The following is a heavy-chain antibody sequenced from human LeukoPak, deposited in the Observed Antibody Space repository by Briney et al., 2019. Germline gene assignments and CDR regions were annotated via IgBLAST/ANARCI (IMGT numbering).Heavy chain of an antibody. Sequence: SETLSLTCTVSGNSISSGDYYWSWIRQPAGEGLEWIGRIYTSGSTTYNPSLKSRVTISVDTSKNQFSLKLSSVTAADTAVYYCARDPGSSSWYRVRDNWFDPWGQGTLVTVSS. J-gene: IGHJ5*02. D-gene: IGHD6-13*01. CDR2: IYTSGST. CDR3: ARDPGSSSWYRVRDNWFDP. V-gene: IGHV4-61*02. CDR1: GNSISSGDYY.